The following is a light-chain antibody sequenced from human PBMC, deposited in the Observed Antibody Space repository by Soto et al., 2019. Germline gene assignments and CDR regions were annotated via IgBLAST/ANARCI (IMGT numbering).Light chain of an antibody. CDR3: TSYEGRNSRYV. V-gene: IGLV2-8*01. J-gene: IGLJ1*01. Sequence: QSALTQPPSASGSPGHSVTFSCTGTSSDVGGYNFVSWYQQHPGKAPKLIIYEVSNRPSGVPDRFSGSKSGNTASLAVSGLQAEDEADYYCTSYEGRNSRYVFGAGTKVTVL. CDR2: EVS. CDR1: SSDVGGYNF.